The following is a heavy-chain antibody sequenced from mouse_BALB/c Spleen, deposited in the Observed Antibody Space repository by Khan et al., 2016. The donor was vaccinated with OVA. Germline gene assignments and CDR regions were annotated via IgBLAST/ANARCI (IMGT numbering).Heavy chain of an antibody. CDR1: GYSFTGYT. D-gene: IGHD2-4*01. Sequence: EVKLQESGPELMKPGASMKISCRASGYSFTGYTMNWVKQSHGKNLEWIGLINPYNGGTSYNQNFKGKATLTVDKSSSTAYMEVLSLTSEDSAVYYCARATMITTTVAWFAYWGQGTLVTVSA. J-gene: IGHJ3*01. CDR3: ARATMITTTVAWFAY. CDR2: INPYNGGT. V-gene: IGHV1-18*01.